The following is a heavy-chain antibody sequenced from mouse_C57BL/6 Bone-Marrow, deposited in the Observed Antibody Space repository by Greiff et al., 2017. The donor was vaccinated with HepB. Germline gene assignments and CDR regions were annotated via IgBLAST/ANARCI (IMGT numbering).Heavy chain of an antibody. CDR3: ARLFSTTVCYAMDY. CDR1: GYTFTSYW. Sequence: QVQLQQSGAELVKPGASVKLSCKASGYTFTSYWMHWVKQRPVQGLEWIGMIHPNSGSTNYNEKFKSKATLTVDKSSSTAYMQLSSLTSEDSAVYYCARLFSTTVCYAMDYWGKGTSVTVAS. CDR2: IHPNSGST. J-gene: IGHJ4*01. V-gene: IGHV1-64*01. D-gene: IGHD1-1*01.